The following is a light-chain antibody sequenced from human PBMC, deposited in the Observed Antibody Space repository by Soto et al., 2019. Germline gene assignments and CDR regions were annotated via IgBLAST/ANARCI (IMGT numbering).Light chain of an antibody. J-gene: IGKJ5*01. CDR1: QSISRG. V-gene: IGKV1-5*01. Sequence: DIQMTQSPSTLSSSVGDRVTITCRASQSISRGLAWYQQKPGKAPNVLIYDASTLESGVPSRFSGSGSGTEFTLTISSLQPDDFATYYCQQYNSYSYTFGQGTRLEIK. CDR2: DAS. CDR3: QQYNSYSYT.